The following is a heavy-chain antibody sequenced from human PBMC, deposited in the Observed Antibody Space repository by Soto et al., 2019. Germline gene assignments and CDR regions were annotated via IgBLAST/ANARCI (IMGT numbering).Heavy chain of an antibody. Sequence: SETPSPPCAVSGGSLSSGGFSRGWVRAPPRKGLGWIGYIYHSGSPYYNPSLKGRLTISVDTSKNQFSLKLSSVTAADTAVYYCAREDRDRETGLVPAAIDGMDVWGQGTTVTVSS. D-gene: IGHD2-2*01. CDR1: GGSLSSGGFS. V-gene: IGHV4-30-2*01. CDR2: IYHSGSP. CDR3: AREDRDRETGLVPAAIDGMDV. J-gene: IGHJ6*02.